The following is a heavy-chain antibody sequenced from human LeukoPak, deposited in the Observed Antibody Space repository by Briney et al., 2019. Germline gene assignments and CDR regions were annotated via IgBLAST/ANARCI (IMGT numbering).Heavy chain of an antibody. CDR3: VRDSVSMVRGVIINYYGMDV. CDR2: TYYKSKWYN. CDR1: GDSVSSNSAA. Sequence: SQTLSLTYAISGDSVSSNSAAWNWIRQSPSRGLEWLGRTYYKSKWYNDYAVSVKSRITINPDTSKNQFSLQLNSVTPEDTAVYYCVRDSVSMVRGVIINYYGMDVWGQGTTVTVSS. J-gene: IGHJ6*02. V-gene: IGHV6-1*01. D-gene: IGHD3-10*01.